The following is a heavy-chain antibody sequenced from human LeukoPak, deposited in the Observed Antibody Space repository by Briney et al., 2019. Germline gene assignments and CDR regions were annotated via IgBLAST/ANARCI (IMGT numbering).Heavy chain of an antibody. D-gene: IGHD2-2*01. J-gene: IGHJ6*02. CDR1: GGSFSGYY. CDR2: INHSGST. CDR3: ARGPPAKPGTGYYYGMDV. Sequence: SETLSLTCAVYGGSFSGYYWSWIRQPPGKGLEWIGEINHSGSTNYNPSLKSRVTISVDMSKNQSSLQLSSVTAADTAVYYCARGPPAKPGTGYYYGMDVWGQGTTVTVSS. V-gene: IGHV4-34*01.